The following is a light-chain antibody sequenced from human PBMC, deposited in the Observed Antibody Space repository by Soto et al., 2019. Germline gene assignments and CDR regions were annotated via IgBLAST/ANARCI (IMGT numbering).Light chain of an antibody. CDR3: QQRSNWYS. V-gene: IGKV3-11*02. J-gene: IGKJ2*01. Sequence: EIVLTQSPATLSLSPGARATLSCRASQSVSSYLAWYQQKPGQAPRLLIYDASNRAAGIPARFSGSGSGRDFSRTMGSLEPEDFEVYYCQQRSNWYSFGHGTKLEIK. CDR1: QSVSSY. CDR2: DAS.